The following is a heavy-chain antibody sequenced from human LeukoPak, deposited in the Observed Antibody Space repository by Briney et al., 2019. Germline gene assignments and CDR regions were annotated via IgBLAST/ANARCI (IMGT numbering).Heavy chain of an antibody. Sequence: ASVKVSCKASGYTFTGYYMHWVRQAPGQGLEWMGWINPNSGGTNYVQKFQGRVTMTRDTSISTAYMELSRLRSDDTAVYFCARAKTIWSGYSYITIYYFDYWGQGTLVTVSS. CDR3: ARAKTIWSGYSYITIYYFDY. D-gene: IGHD3-3*01. V-gene: IGHV1-2*02. CDR1: GYTFTGYY. CDR2: INPNSGGT. J-gene: IGHJ4*02.